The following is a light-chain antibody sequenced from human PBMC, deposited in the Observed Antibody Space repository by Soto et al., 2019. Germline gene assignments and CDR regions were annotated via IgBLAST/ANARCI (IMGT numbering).Light chain of an antibody. CDR1: QNIRTY. CDR2: STS. V-gene: IGKV1-39*01. Sequence: DIHMTQSPAPLSASEGDRVTSTCRASQNIRTYLNWYQQRPGKAPNLLIYSTSTLQSGVPSRFSGSGSGTEFTLIISSLQPEDYATYFCQQSYSVPFTFGQGTKLEIK. CDR3: QQSYSVPFT. J-gene: IGKJ2*01.